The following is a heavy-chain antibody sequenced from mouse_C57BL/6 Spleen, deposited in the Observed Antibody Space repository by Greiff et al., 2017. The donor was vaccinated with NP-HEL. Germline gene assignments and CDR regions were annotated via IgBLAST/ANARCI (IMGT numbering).Heavy chain of an antibody. J-gene: IGHJ4*01. CDR2: ISNGGGST. D-gene: IGHD3-1*01. CDR1: GFTFSDFY. Sequence: DVMLVESGGGLVQPGGSLKLSCAASGFTFSDFYMYWVRQTPEKRLEWVAYISNGGGSTYYPDTVKGRFTISRDNAKNTLYLQMSRLKSEDTAMYYCARGLPYYAMDYWGQGTSVTVSS. V-gene: IGHV5-12*01. CDR3: ARGLPYYAMDY.